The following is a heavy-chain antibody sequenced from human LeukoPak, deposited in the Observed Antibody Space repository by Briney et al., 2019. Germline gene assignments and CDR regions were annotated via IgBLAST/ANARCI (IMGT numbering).Heavy chain of an antibody. J-gene: IGHJ6*02. D-gene: IGHD6-6*01. CDR3: AKVRAARPSYYYYGMDV. Sequence: GSLRLSCAASGFTFDDYAMHWVRQAPGKGLEWVSLISGDGGSTYYADSVKGRFTISRDNSKNSLYLQMNSLRTEDTALYYCAKVRAARPSYYYYGMDVWGQGTTVTVSS. CDR2: ISGDGGST. V-gene: IGHV3-43*02. CDR1: GFTFDDYA.